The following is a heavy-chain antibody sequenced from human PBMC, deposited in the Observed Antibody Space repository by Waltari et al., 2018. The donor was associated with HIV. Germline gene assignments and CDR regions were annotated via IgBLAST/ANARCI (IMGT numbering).Heavy chain of an antibody. V-gene: IGHV3-49*03. J-gene: IGHJ4*02. CDR2: IRSKGYGGKT. CDR3: TRDHVDCSGGSCFDY. Sequence: EVQLVESGGGLVQPGRSLRLSCTASGFTFGDYAMSWFRQAPGKGLEWVGCIRSKGYGGKTEYAASVKGRFTISRDDSKSIAYLQMNSLKTEDTAVYYCTRDHVDCSGGSCFDYWGQGTLVTVSS. D-gene: IGHD2-15*01. CDR1: GFTFGDYA.